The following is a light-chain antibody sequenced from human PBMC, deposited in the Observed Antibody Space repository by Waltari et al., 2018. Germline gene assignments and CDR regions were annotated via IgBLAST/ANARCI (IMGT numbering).Light chain of an antibody. CDR2: KAS. J-gene: IGKJ4*01. CDR3: QRYSGYPPT. CDR1: QSINTW. Sequence: DIQMTQSPSTLSASVGDRITITCRASQSINTWLAWYQQKPGKAPKLLISKASSLQSEVPSRFGGSGFGTEFTLTISSLQPDDSATYYCQRYSGYPPTFGGGTKVEIK. V-gene: IGKV1-5*03.